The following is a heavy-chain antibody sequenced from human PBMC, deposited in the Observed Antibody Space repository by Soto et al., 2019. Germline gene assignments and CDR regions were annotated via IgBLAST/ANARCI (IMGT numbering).Heavy chain of an antibody. CDR2: IYHSGST. CDR3: ARGMTTVTTFDY. Sequence: PSETLSLTCAVSGGSISSGGYSCTWIRQPPGKGLEWIGYIYHSGSTYYNPSLESRVTISVDRSKNQFSLKLSSVTAADTAVYYCARGMTTVTTFDYWGQGTLVTVSS. J-gene: IGHJ4*02. CDR1: GGSISSGGYS. V-gene: IGHV4-30-2*01. D-gene: IGHD4-17*01.